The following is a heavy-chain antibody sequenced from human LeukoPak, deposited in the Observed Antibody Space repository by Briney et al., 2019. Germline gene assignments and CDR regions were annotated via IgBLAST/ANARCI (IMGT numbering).Heavy chain of an antibody. D-gene: IGHD6-19*01. CDR2: IYYGGST. Sequence: SETLSLTCTVSGGSISSYYWSWIRQPPGKGLEWIGYIYYGGSTNYNPSLKSRVTTSVGTSMNQFSLKLSSVTAADTAVYYCARAGYSSGWYGALTGYFDLWGRGALVTVSS. J-gene: IGHJ2*01. V-gene: IGHV4-59*01. CDR3: ARAGYSSGWYGALTGYFDL. CDR1: GGSISSYY.